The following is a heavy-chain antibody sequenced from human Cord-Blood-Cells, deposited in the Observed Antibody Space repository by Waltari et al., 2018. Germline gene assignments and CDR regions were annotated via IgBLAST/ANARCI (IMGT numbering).Heavy chain of an antibody. CDR2: MNPNSGNT. CDR1: GYTLTSYD. CDR3: ARVVGTYSNYYYYYGMDV. J-gene: IGHJ6*02. V-gene: IGHV1-8*01. D-gene: IGHD4-4*01. Sequence: QVQLVQSGAEVKKPRASVKVHCKATGYTLTSYDINWVRQSPGQGLEWMGWMNPNSGNTGYAQKFQGRVTMTRNTSISTAYMELSSLRSEDTAVYYCARVVGTYSNYYYYYGMDVWGQGTTVTVSS.